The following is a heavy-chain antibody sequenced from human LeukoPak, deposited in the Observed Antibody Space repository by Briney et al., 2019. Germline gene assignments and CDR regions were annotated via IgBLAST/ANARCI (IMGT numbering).Heavy chain of an antibody. CDR1: GYSFINYG. D-gene: IGHD6-6*01. J-gene: IGHJ5*02. CDR2: TSGDNVNT. Sequence: ASVKVSCKASGYSFINYGISWVRQARGQGLEWMGWTSGDNVNTYYAQKFLGRVIMTTEPSTTTAYMELRSLRPDDTAVYYCVRDWEWKAARNLFDPWGQGTRVTVSS. V-gene: IGHV1-18*01. CDR3: VRDWEWKAARNLFDP.